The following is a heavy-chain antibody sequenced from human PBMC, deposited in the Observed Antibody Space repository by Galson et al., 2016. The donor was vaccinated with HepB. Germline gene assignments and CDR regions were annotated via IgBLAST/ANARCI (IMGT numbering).Heavy chain of an antibody. Sequence: SLRLSCAVSGYLFSAHGMHWVRQAPGKGLEWVAIISFDGKSKNYVDYVKGRFTISRDNSKNTLYLEMNSLRAEDTAVYYCARKFGNSGYADYWGQGTLVTASS. CDR2: ISFDGKSK. D-gene: IGHD3-22*01. CDR3: ARKFGNSGYADY. V-gene: IGHV3-30*03. J-gene: IGHJ4*02. CDR1: GYLFSAHG.